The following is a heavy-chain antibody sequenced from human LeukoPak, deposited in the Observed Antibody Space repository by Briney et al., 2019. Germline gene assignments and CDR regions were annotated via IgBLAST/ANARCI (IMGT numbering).Heavy chain of an antibody. Sequence: PGGSLRLPCAASGFTFNNYAMNWVRQAPGKGLEWVSSRSGGGETTYYADSAKGRLTISRDNSQNTLYLQMNSLRAADSALYYCARDYADYVGYFFFDYWGQGTLVTVSS. CDR2: RSGGGETT. D-gene: IGHD4-17*01. CDR3: ARDYADYVGYFFFDY. CDR1: GFTFNNYA. V-gene: IGHV3-23*01. J-gene: IGHJ4*02.